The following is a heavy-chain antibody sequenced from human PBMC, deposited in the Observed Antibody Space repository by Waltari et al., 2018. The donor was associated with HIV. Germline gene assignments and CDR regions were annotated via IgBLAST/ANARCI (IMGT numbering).Heavy chain of an antibody. CDR1: GFTVSSNF. J-gene: IGHJ6*02. CDR3: ARVPRGPYGMDV. Sequence: EVQLVESGGGLVQPGGSLRLSCAASGFTVSSNFMRWVRQARGKGVEWVSVIYSGVGTYYADPVKGRFTISRDNSKNTLYLQMNSLRAEDTAVYYCARVPRGPYGMDVWGQGTTVTVSS. CDR2: IYSGVGT. V-gene: IGHV3-66*01.